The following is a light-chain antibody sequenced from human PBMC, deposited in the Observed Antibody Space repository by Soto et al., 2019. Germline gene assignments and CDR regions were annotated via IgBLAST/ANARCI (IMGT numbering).Light chain of an antibody. J-gene: IGKJ5*01. CDR1: QSVSSSF. V-gene: IGKV3-20*01. CDR3: QQYGSSPFT. Sequence: ETMLEPSLGTLSLSPGESAALYRSASQSVSSSFLAWYQQKPGQAPRVLVHGASTRATGIPDRFSGSGSGTEFTLSISRLEPEDFAVYYCQQYGSSPFTFGQGTRLEN. CDR2: GAS.